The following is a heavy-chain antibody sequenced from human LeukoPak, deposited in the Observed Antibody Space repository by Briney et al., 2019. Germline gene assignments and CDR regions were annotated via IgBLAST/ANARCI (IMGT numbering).Heavy chain of an antibody. V-gene: IGHV3-11*04. D-gene: IGHD6-6*01. Sequence: GGALRLSCAASVFTSSDYYMSWICQALGKGLEWVSYISSSGSTIYYADSVKGRFTITRDNAKNSLHLQMNSLRAEDTAVYYCARFSSSSGGFDYWGQGTLVTVSS. CDR1: VFTSSDYY. CDR3: ARFSSSSGGFDY. J-gene: IGHJ4*02. CDR2: ISSSGSTI.